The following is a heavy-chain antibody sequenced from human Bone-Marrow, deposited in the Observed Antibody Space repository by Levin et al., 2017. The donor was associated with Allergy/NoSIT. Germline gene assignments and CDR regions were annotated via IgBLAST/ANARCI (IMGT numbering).Heavy chain of an antibody. CDR1: GYTFTSYD. Sequence: ASVKVSCKASGYTFTSYDINWVRQATGQGLEWMGWMNPNSGNTGYAQKFQGRVTMTRNTSISTAYMELSSLRSEDTAVYYCARASMLAAAGRYYYYGMDVWGQGTTVTVSS. J-gene: IGHJ6*02. CDR2: MNPNSGNT. D-gene: IGHD6-13*01. CDR3: ARASMLAAAGRYYYYGMDV. V-gene: IGHV1-8*01.